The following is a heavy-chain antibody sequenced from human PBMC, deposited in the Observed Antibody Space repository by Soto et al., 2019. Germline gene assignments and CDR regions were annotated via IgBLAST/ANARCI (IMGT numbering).Heavy chain of an antibody. Sequence: SETLSLTCTVSGDSVTSNVWWSWVRQPPGKGLEWIGEAYHNGLTDYNPSLKSRVTMSVDATKNEFSLKLTSLTAADTAIYYCARDAAVPGESDRFDYWGQGTLVTV. V-gene: IGHV4-4*02. CDR3: ARDAAVPGESDRFDY. D-gene: IGHD6-19*01. CDR2: AYHNGLT. J-gene: IGHJ4*02. CDR1: GDSVTSNVW.